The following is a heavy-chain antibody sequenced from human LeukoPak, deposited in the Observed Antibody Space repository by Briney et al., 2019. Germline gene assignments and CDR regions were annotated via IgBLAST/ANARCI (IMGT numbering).Heavy chain of an antibody. CDR2: FDPEDGET. CDR1: GYTLTELS. J-gene: IGHJ6*02. V-gene: IGHV1-24*01. Sequence: ASVKVSCKVSGYTLTELSMHWVRQAPGKGLEWMGGFDPEDGETIYAQKSQGRVTMTEDTSTDTAYMELSSLRSEDTAVYYCYLAYYYYGMDVWGQGTTVTVSS. CDR3: YLAYYYYGMDV.